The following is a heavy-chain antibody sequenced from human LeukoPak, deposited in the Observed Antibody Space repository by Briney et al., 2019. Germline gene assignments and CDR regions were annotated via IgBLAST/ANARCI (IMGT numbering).Heavy chain of an antibody. CDR2: IYYSGST. D-gene: IGHD6-19*01. J-gene: IGHJ3*02. CDR3: ARPHRDSSGWRDACDI. V-gene: IGHV4-59*08. Sequence: PSETLSLTCTVSGGSISSYHWSWIRQPPGKGLEWIGYIYYSGSTNYNPSLKSRVTISVDTSKNQFSLKLSSVAAADTAVYYCARPHRDSSGWRDACDIWGQGTMVTVSS. CDR1: GGSISSYH.